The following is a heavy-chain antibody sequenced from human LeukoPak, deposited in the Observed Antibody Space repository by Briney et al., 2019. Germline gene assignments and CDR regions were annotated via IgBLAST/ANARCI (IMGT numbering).Heavy chain of an antibody. CDR2: IYYSGST. V-gene: IGHV4-30-4*08. D-gene: IGHD3-16*01. Sequence: SETLSLTCTVSGGSISSGDYYWSWIRQPPGTGLEWIGYIYYSGSTYYNPSLKSRVTISVDTSKNQFSLKLSSVTAAETAVYSWARGVGGTVDYWGQGTLVTVSS. CDR1: GGSISSGDYY. J-gene: IGHJ4*02. CDR3: ARGVGGTVDY.